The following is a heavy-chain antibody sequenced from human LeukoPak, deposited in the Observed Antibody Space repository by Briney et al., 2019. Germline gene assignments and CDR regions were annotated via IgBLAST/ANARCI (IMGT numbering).Heavy chain of an antibody. V-gene: IGHV3-30-3*01. CDR2: ISYDGSNE. CDR1: GFTFSGYA. Sequence: GGSLRLSRAASGFTFSGYAMHWVRQAPGKGLEWVAVISYDGSNEYYADSVKGRFTISRDNSKNTLYLQMNSLSVEDTAVYYCARVGYYASGPFSYFDYWGQGTLVTVSS. J-gene: IGHJ4*02. CDR3: ARVGYYASGPFSYFDY. D-gene: IGHD3-10*01.